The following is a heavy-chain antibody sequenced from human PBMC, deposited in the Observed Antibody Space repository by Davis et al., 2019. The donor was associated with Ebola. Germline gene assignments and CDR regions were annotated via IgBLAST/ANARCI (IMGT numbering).Heavy chain of an antibody. D-gene: IGHD6-19*01. CDR3: ARRLAVAGTHWYFDL. Sequence: SETLSLTCAVSGGSISSGVYSWSWIRQPPGRGLEWIGYISHSGGTYYNPSLKSRVTISVDTSKNQFSLKLSSVTAADTAVYYCARRLAVAGTHWYFDLWGRGTLVTVSS. J-gene: IGHJ2*01. CDR1: GGSISSGVYS. V-gene: IGHV4-30-2*02. CDR2: ISHSGGT.